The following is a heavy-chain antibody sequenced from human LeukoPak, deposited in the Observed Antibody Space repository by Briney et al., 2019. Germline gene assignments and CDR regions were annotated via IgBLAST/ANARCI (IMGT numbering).Heavy chain of an antibody. J-gene: IGHJ4*02. D-gene: IGHD3-9*01. CDR3: ARTNDILTGYPLDY. CDR2: IKQDGSEK. CDR1: GFTFSSYW. V-gene: IGHV3-7*01. Sequence: GGSLRLSCAASGFTFSSYWMSWVRQAPGKGLEWVANIKQDGSEKYYVDSVKGRFTISRDNAKNSLYLQMNSLRAEDTAVYYCARTNDILTGYPLDYWGQGTLVTVSS.